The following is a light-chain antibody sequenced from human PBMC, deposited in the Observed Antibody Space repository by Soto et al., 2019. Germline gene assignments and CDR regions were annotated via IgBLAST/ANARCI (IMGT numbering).Light chain of an antibody. CDR2: AAS. CDR1: QSISSY. Sequence: DIQMTQSPSSLSASVGDRVTITCRASQSISSYLEGYQQKPGKAPKLLIFAASSLQSGAPSRFSGSGSGTDFTLTISTLQPEDFATYYCQQSYSTPLTFGGGTKVDIK. V-gene: IGKV1-39*01. J-gene: IGKJ4*01. CDR3: QQSYSTPLT.